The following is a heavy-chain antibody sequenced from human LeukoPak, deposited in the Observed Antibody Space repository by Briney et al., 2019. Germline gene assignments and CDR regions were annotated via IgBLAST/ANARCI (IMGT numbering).Heavy chain of an antibody. Sequence: QPGGSLRLSCAASGFTFSSYATSWVRQAPGKGLEWVSAISGSGGSTYYADSVKGRFTISRDNSKNTLYLQMNSLRAEDTAVYYCAKDLWFRDFSFDYWGQGTLVTVSS. D-gene: IGHD3-10*01. J-gene: IGHJ4*02. CDR2: ISGSGGST. V-gene: IGHV3-23*01. CDR1: GFTFSSYA. CDR3: AKDLWFRDFSFDY.